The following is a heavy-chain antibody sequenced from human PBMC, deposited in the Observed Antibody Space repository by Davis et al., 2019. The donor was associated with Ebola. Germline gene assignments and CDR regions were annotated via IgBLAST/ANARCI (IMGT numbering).Heavy chain of an antibody. V-gene: IGHV3-23*01. J-gene: IGHJ3*02. CDR1: GFIFRSYV. CDR2: LGTSADT. CDR3: AKDTANIWFDI. D-gene: IGHD2-21*02. Sequence: GESLKISCAASGFIFRSYVMSWVRQAPGKGLEWVSTLGTSADTYYADSVKGRFTISRDNSRNTLYLQMNGQGVEDTAIYYCAKDTANIWFDIWGQGTMVTVSS.